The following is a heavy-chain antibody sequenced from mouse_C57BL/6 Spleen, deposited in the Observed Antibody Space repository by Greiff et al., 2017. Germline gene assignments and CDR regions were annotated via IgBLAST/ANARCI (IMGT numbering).Heavy chain of an antibody. CDR3: ARCDYYGSSYFFDY. D-gene: IGHD1-1*01. J-gene: IGHJ2*01. Sequence: QVQLQQPGAELVKPGASVKMSCKASGYTFTGYWITWVKQRPGQGLEWIGDIYPGSGSTNYNEKFKSKATLTVDTSSRTAYRQLSSLTSEDSAVYYCARCDYYGSSYFFDYWGQGTTLTVSS. CDR2: IYPGSGST. CDR1: GYTFTGYW. V-gene: IGHV1-55*01.